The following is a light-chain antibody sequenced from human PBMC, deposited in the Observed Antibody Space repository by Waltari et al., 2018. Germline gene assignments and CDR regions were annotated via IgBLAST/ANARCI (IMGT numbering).Light chain of an antibody. CDR3: QTWDDSLNGVV. J-gene: IGLJ2*01. CDR2: TDN. Sequence: QSVLTQPPSASGTPGQTVTISCSGSSSNIGVNTVNWYQQLPGTAPKLLIYTDNLRPPGVPDRCSGSKSGTSASLAISGLQSEDEADYHCQTWDDSLNGVVFGGGTKLTVL. V-gene: IGLV1-44*01. CDR1: SSNIGVNT.